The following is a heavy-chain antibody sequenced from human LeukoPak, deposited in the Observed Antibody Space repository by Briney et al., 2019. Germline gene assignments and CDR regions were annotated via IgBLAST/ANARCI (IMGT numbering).Heavy chain of an antibody. Sequence: GGSLRLSWAASGFTVSSDGMHWVRQAPGKGLEWVAVIWYDGSNKYYADSVKGRFTISRDNSKNTLYLQMNSLRAEDKAVYYCARERSAMIVVFDYWGQGTLVTVSS. V-gene: IGHV3-33*01. D-gene: IGHD3-22*01. CDR2: IWYDGSNK. CDR1: GFTVSSDG. J-gene: IGHJ4*02. CDR3: ARERSAMIVVFDY.